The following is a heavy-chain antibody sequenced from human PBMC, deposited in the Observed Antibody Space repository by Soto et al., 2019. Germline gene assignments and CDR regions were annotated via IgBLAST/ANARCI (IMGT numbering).Heavy chain of an antibody. CDR2: ISGSGGST. V-gene: IGHV3-23*01. CDR1: GFTFSSYA. D-gene: IGHD1-26*01. J-gene: IGHJ4*02. CDR3: AKDANLGSMGATGFDY. Sequence: GSLRLSCAASGFTFSSYAMSWVRQAPGKGLEWVSAISGSGGSTYYAGSVKGRFTISRDNSKNTLYLQMNSLRAEDTAVYYCAKDANLGSMGATGFDYWGQGTLVTVSS.